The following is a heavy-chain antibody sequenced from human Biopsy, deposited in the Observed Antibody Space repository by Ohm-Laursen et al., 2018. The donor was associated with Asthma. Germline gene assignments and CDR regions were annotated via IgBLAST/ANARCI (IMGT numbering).Heavy chain of an antibody. J-gene: IGHJ6*02. Sequence: TLSLTCTVSGGSISSGGYYWSWIRQHPGKGLEWIGYIYYSGTTYYNPSLKSRVTISLDRTKSQFSLKLSSVTAADTALYYCARAQAAQYYYGMDVWGQGTTVIVSS. CDR1: GGSISSGGYY. CDR3: ARAQAAQYYYGMDV. D-gene: IGHD6-6*01. V-gene: IGHV4-31*03. CDR2: IYYSGTT.